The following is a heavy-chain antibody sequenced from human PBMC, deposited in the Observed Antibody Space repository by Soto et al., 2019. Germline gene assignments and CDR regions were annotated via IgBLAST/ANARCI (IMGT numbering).Heavy chain of an antibody. CDR3: AREASEQLGSIDY. CDR1: GSSIDYFY. CDR2: VSYSGST. V-gene: IGHV4-59*01. D-gene: IGHD6-6*01. Sequence: NPSETLSLTCSVSGSSIDYFYWIWLRQPPGKGLEWIGFVSYSGSTSYNPSLKSRVTMSVDRTKNQFSLNLSSMTAADTAIYFCAREASEQLGSIDYWGQGTLVTVSS. J-gene: IGHJ4*02.